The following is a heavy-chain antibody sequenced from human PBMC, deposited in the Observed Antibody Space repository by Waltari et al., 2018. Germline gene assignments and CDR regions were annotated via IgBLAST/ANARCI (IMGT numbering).Heavy chain of an antibody. CDR1: GFTFSSYD. Sequence: EVQLVESGGGLVQPGGSLRLSCAASGFTFSSYDMHWVRQATGKGLEWVSAIGTAGDTYYPDSVKGRFTISRDNAKNSLYLQMNSLRAEDTAVYYCARVGPLVRFDPWGQGTLVTVSS. V-gene: IGHV3-13*01. CDR2: IGTAGDT. J-gene: IGHJ5*02. CDR3: ARVGPLVRFDP. D-gene: IGHD6-6*01.